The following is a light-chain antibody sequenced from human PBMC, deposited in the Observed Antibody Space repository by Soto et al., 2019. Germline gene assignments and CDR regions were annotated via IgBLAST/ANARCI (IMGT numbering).Light chain of an antibody. CDR2: GAS. Sequence: EIVLTQSPATLSLSPGERATLSCRASQSFSSYLAWYQQKPGQAPRLLIYGASNRATGIPARFSGSGSGTDFTLTISSLEPEDFAVYYGQQRSNWPYTFGQGTKLEIK. CDR3: QQRSNWPYT. V-gene: IGKV3-11*01. CDR1: QSFSSY. J-gene: IGKJ2*01.